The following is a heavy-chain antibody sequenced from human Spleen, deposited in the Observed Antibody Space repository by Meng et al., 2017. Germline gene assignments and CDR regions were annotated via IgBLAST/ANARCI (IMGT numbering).Heavy chain of an antibody. Sequence: QVQLVQSGAEVKKPGASVKVSCKASGYTYTHYQMDWVRQAPGQGLEWMGWIHPSGNANYAQKFQGRVTMTTDTSTTTAYMELRSLRSDDSALYYCVKHSSDWSLDSWGQGTLVTFSS. J-gene: IGHJ4*02. V-gene: IGHV1-18*01. CDR2: IHPSGNA. CDR3: VKHSSDWSLDS. D-gene: IGHD6-19*01. CDR1: GYTYTHYQ.